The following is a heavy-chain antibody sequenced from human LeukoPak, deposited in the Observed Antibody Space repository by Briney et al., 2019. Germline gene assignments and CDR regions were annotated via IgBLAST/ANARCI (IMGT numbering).Heavy chain of an antibody. V-gene: IGHV3-53*01. D-gene: IGHD4-11*01. CDR1: GFIVSNKY. CDR3: ATTVISGSDGMDV. CDR2: IYTGGST. J-gene: IGHJ6*02. Sequence: PGGSLRLSCAASGFIVSNKYMVWVRQAPGKGLEWVSVIYTGGSTYYADSVKGRFTISRDSPKNTVHLQMNRLRVEDTAVYYCATTVISGSDGMDVWGQGTTVTVSS.